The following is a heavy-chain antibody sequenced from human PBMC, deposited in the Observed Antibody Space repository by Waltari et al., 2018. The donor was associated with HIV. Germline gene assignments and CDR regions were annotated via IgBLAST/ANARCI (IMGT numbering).Heavy chain of an antibody. CDR1: GYSISSGYY. Sequence: QVQLQESGPGLVKPSETLSLTCAVSGYSISSGYYWAWIRQPPGKGLEWIGTIYRSGTTYYNPSLKSRVAISVDTSKNQFSLKLNFGTAADTAVYYCAREDSTLTHFDYWGQGTLVTVSS. CDR3: AREDSTLTHFDY. D-gene: IGHD6-13*01. CDR2: IYRSGTT. V-gene: IGHV4-38-2*02. J-gene: IGHJ4*02.